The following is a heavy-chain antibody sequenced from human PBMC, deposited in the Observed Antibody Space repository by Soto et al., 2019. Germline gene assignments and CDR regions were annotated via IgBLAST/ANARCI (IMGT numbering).Heavy chain of an antibody. CDR1: GFTVSSNY. CDR2: IYSGGST. CDR3: ATSSSGPVTLDY. J-gene: IGHJ4*02. D-gene: IGHD6-19*01. V-gene: IGHV3-53*04. Sequence: GESLKISCAASGFTVSSNYMSWVRQAPGKGLEWVSVIYSGGSTYYADSVKGRFTISRHNSKNTLYLQMNSLRAEDTAVYYCATSSSGPVTLDYWGQGTLVTVSS.